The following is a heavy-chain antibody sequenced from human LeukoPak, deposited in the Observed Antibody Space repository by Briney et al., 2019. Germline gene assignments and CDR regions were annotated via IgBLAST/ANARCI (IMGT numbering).Heavy chain of an antibody. J-gene: IGHJ3*02. CDR3: ARGARYGSGTSGDAFDI. CDR2: ISSSSSYI. Sequence: GGSLRLSCAASGFTFSDYYMSWIRQAPGKGLEWVSYISSSSSYIYYADSVKGRFTISRDNAKNSLYLQMNSLRAEDTAVYYCARGARYGSGTSGDAFDIWGQGTMVTVSS. D-gene: IGHD3-10*01. CDR1: GFTFSDYY. V-gene: IGHV3-11*06.